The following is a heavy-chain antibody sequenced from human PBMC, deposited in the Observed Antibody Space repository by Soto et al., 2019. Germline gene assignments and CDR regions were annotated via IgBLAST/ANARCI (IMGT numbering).Heavy chain of an antibody. J-gene: IGHJ5*02. CDR3: ARHSAPSTSSVGATNHWFDT. V-gene: IGHV4-39*01. CDR1: SDSLRSSTYF. D-gene: IGHD1-1*01. Sequence: SESLSLTCKVSSDSLRSSTYFWVWIRQSPGQGLERSGSIFYSGTTYDNTSLQSRVTISVDTSRNQFCGELSCVTAAGTAVYYCARHSAPSTSSVGATNHWFDTRGQGTLV. CDR2: IFYSGTT.